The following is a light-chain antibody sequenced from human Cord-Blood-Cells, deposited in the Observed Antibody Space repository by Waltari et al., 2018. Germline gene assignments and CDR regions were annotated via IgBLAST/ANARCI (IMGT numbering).Light chain of an antibody. J-gene: IGLJ2*01. CDR3: QAWDSSSVV. CDR1: KLEDKY. CDR2: QDI. Sequence: SYELTQPPSVPVSPGPTASIPCSGDKLEDKYACWYQQKPGPSPVLVIYQDIKPPSGIPERFAGSNSGNTAALTISGTQARGEADDYCQAWDSSSVVFGGGTKLTVL. V-gene: IGLV3-1*01.